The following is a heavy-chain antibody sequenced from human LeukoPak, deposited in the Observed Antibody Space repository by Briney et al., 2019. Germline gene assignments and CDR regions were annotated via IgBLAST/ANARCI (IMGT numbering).Heavy chain of an antibody. Sequence: ASVKVSCKVSGYTLTELSMHWVRQAPGKGLEWMGGFDPEDGETIYAQKFQGRVTMTEDTSTDTAYMELSSLRSEDTAVYYCATDGGYYDSSGYFTSDYWGQGTLVTVSS. D-gene: IGHD3-22*01. CDR2: FDPEDGET. CDR1: GYTLTELS. CDR3: ATDGGYYDSSGYFTSDY. J-gene: IGHJ4*02. V-gene: IGHV1-24*01.